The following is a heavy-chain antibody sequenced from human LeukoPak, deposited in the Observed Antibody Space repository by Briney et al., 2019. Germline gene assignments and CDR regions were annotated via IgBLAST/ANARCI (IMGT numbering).Heavy chain of an antibody. Sequence: GASVKVSCKASGYTFTDYYLHWVRQAPGQGLEWMGWINPNSGGTTYAQKFQGRVTATSDTSISTAHMELSRLRSDDTAVYYCARVATIAVAGTVPDYFNFWGQGTPVTVSS. V-gene: IGHV1-2*02. CDR3: ARVATIAVAGTVPDYFNF. D-gene: IGHD6-19*01. J-gene: IGHJ4*02. CDR1: GYTFTDYY. CDR2: INPNSGGT.